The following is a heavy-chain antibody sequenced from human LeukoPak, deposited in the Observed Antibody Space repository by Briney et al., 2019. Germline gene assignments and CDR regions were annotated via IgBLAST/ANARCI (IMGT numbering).Heavy chain of an antibody. Sequence: GRSLRLSCAASEFTFSSYSMNWVRQAPGKGLEWVSSISSSSSSYIYYADSVKGRFTISRDNAKNSLYLQMNSLRAEDTAVYYCARAYCSSTSCYTPDAFDIWGQGTMVTVSS. CDR3: ARAYCSSTSCYTPDAFDI. CDR1: EFTFSSYS. J-gene: IGHJ3*02. V-gene: IGHV3-21*01. CDR2: ISSSSSSYI. D-gene: IGHD2-2*02.